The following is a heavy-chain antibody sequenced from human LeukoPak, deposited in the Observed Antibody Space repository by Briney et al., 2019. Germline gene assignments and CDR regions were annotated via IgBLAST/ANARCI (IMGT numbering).Heavy chain of an antibody. D-gene: IGHD2-8*02. CDR2: IKQDGGTK. CDR1: GFTVSNSW. J-gene: IGHJ4*02. V-gene: IGHV3-7*01. CDR3: ARDTVGSLDY. Sequence: PGGSLRLSCVASGFTVSNSWMAWVRQAPGKGLEWVANIKQDGGTKHYADSLRGRFTISRDNPKNSLYLQMNSLRSDDTALYYCARDTVGSLDYWGKGILVTVAS.